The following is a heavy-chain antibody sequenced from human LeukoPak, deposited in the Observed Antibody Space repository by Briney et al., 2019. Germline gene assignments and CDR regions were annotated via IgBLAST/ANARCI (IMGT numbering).Heavy chain of an antibody. V-gene: IGHV3-30*03. D-gene: IGHD4-17*01. CDR1: GFTFSSYG. J-gene: IGHJ6*02. CDR3: ARDDTVTHGMDV. Sequence: PGGSLRLSCAASGFTFSSYGMHWVRQAPGKGLEWVAVISYDGSNKYYADSVKGRFTISRDNSKNTLYLQMNSLRAEDTAVYYCARDDTVTHGMDVWGQGTTVTVSS. CDR2: ISYDGSNK.